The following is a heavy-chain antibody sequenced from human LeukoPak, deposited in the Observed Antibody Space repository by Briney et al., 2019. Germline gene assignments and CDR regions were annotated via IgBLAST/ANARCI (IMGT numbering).Heavy chain of an antibody. Sequence: SVTVSCKASGGTFSSYAISWVRQAPGQGLEWMGRIIPIFGTANYAQKFQGRVTITTDESTSTAYMELSSLRSEDTAVYYCARGALLRRQQLVRVNWFDPWGQGTLVTVSS. J-gene: IGHJ5*02. V-gene: IGHV1-69*05. CDR3: ARGALLRRQQLVRVNWFDP. CDR2: IIPIFGTA. D-gene: IGHD6-13*01. CDR1: GGTFSSYA.